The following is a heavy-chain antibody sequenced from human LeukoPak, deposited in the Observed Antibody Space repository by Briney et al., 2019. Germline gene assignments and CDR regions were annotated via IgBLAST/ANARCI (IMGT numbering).Heavy chain of an antibody. CDR2: INPNSGGT. Sequence: XCKASGYTFTGYYMHWVRQAPGQGLEWMGRINPNSGGTNYAQKFQGRVTMTRDTSISTAYMELSRLRSDDTAVYYCARDPPQYYYDSSGYYYSDDYWGQGTLVTVSS. CDR1: GYTFTGYY. D-gene: IGHD3-22*01. CDR3: ARDPPQYYYDSSGYYYSDDY. J-gene: IGHJ4*02. V-gene: IGHV1-2*06.